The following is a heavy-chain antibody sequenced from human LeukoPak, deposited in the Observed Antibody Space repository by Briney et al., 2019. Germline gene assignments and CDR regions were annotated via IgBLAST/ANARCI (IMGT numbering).Heavy chain of an antibody. Sequence: ASVTVSCKASGCTFSSYSLSWVRQAPGQGLEWMGRIIPIIQITNYAQKFQGRVTITADKSTTTAYLELSSLRSEDTAVYYCAWHPSSGEFYFDSWGQGTLVTVSS. CDR3: AWHPSSGEFYFDS. CDR2: IIPIIQIT. CDR1: GCTFSSYS. D-gene: IGHD3-22*01. V-gene: IGHV1-69*02. J-gene: IGHJ4*02.